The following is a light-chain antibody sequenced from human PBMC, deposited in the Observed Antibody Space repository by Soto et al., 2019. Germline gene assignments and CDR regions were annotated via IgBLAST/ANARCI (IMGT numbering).Light chain of an antibody. CDR3: QKYNSAPRT. CDR2: AAS. J-gene: IGKJ1*01. CDR1: QGIINY. V-gene: IGKV1-27*01. Sequence: DIQMTQSPSCLSASVGDRVTITCRASQGIINYLAWYQQKPGKVPKLLIYAASTLQSGVPSRFSGSGSVTDVTLTISSLHTEDVATYYCQKYNSAPRTFGQGTKVAIK.